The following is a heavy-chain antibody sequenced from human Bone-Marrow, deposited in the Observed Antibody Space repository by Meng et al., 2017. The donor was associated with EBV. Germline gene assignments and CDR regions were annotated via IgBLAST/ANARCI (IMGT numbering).Heavy chain of an antibody. V-gene: IGHV1-69*12. D-gene: IGHD5-12*01. CDR3: AGGGGRGYTGPLDY. CDR2: MNLIFGTA. J-gene: IGHJ4*02. Sequence: VQRVQVGGGVKKPEASVKLSCKCVGCSVSSYDYSWVRQGPAPGHGLMGVMNLIFGTANNAQKFQGRVTITADDSTSKAHMQLSSLGTDDTAVLYCAGGGGRGYTGPLDYWGQGTLVTASS. CDR1: GCSVSSYD.